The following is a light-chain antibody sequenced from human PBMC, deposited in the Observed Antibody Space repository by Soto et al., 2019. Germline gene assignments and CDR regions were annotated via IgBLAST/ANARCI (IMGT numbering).Light chain of an antibody. CDR3: AAWDDSLSGQV. CDR1: SSNIGSNY. J-gene: IGLJ2*01. V-gene: IGLV1-47*01. Sequence: QAVVTQPPSASGTPGQRVTISCSGSSSNIGSNYVYWYQQLPGTAPKLLIYRNNQRPSGVPDRISGSKSGTSASLAISGLRSEDEADYYCAAWDDSLSGQVFGGGTKLTVL. CDR2: RNN.